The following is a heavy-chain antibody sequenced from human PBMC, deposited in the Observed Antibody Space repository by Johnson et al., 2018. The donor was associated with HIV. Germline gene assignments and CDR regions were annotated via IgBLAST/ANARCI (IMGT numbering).Heavy chain of an antibody. Sequence: VQLVESGGGLVKPGGSLRLSCAASGFTFSNAWMHWVRQAPGKGLEWVGRIKSKTDGGTIDYAAPVKGRFTISRDDSKNTLYLQMNSLKTEDTALYYCNTDRVDGGGSYYNAFDIWGQGTVVTVSS. CDR1: GFTFSNAW. V-gene: IGHV3-15*01. J-gene: IGHJ3*02. CDR2: IKSKTDGGTI. CDR3: NTDRVDGGGSYYNAFDI. D-gene: IGHD1-26*01.